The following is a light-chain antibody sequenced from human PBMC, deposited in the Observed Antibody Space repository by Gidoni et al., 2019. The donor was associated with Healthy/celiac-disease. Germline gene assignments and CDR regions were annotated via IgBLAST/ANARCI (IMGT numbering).Light chain of an antibody. V-gene: IGKV3-11*01. Sequence: EIVLTQSPATLSLSPWERATLSCRASQSVSSYLAWYQQQPGQAPRFLIYDASNRATGIPARFSGSGSGTDFTLTISSLEPEDFAVYYCQQRSNWPPLTFGGGTKVEIK. J-gene: IGKJ4*01. CDR2: DAS. CDR3: QQRSNWPPLT. CDR1: QSVSSY.